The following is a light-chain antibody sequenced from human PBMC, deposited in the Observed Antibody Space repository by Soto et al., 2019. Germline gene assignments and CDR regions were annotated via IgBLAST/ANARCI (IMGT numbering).Light chain of an antibody. CDR2: EVS. CDR3: SSYTGTGTLV. J-gene: IGLJ3*02. V-gene: IGLV2-14*01. CDR1: SSDVGGYNY. Sequence: QSALTQPASVSGSPGQSITISCTGTSSDVGGYNYVAWYQQHPGKAPKLMIFEVSDRPSGVSNRFSGSKSGNTASLTISGLQAEDEAEYYCSSYTGTGTLVFGGGTKLTVL.